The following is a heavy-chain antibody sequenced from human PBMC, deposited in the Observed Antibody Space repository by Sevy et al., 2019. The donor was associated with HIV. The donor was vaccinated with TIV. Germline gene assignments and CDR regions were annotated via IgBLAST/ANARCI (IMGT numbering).Heavy chain of an antibody. CDR3: AKDRWGIAAAGTGVFDY. V-gene: IGHV1-2*02. CDR1: GYTFTGYY. D-gene: IGHD6-13*01. Sequence: ASVKVSCKASGYTFTGYYMHWVRQAPGQGLEWMGWINPNSGGTDYAQKFQGRVTMTRDTSISIVYMELSRLRSDDTAVYFCAKDRWGIAAAGTGVFDYWGQGALVTVSS. J-gene: IGHJ4*02. CDR2: INPNSGGT.